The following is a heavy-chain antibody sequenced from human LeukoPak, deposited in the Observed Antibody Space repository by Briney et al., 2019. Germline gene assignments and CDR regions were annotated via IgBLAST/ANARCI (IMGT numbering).Heavy chain of an antibody. D-gene: IGHD3-10*01. V-gene: IGHV4-38-2*02. J-gene: IGHJ4*02. CDR2: INHSGST. CDR3: ARKRGMVRGVGIFDY. Sequence: PSETLSLTCTVSGYSISSGYYWGWIRQPPGKGLEWIGEINHSGSTNYNPSLKSRVTISVDTSKNQFSLKLSSVTAADTAVYYCARKRGMVRGVGIFDYWGQGTLVTVSS. CDR1: GYSISSGYY.